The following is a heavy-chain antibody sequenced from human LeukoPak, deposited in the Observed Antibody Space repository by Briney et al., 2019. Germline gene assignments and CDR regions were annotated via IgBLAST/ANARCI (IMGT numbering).Heavy chain of an antibody. Sequence: GGSLRLSCAASGFTFSSYAMSWVRQAPGKGLEWVSGISGSGGNTYYADSVKGRFTISRDNSKNTLYLQMNSLRAEDTAVYYCAKGNFWSGYSFFQHWGRGTLVTVSS. V-gene: IGHV3-23*01. CDR3: AKGNFWSGYSFFQH. CDR1: GFTFSSYA. CDR2: ISGSGGNT. D-gene: IGHD3-3*01. J-gene: IGHJ1*01.